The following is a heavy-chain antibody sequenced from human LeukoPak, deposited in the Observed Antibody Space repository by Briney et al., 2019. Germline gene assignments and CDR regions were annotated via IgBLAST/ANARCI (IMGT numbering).Heavy chain of an antibody. D-gene: IGHD6-13*01. Sequence: PGGSLRLSCAASGFTFSSYEMNWVRQAPGKGLEWVSYISSSGNSILYADSVRGRFTISRDDAKKSLYLQMNSLRVEDTAVYYCSRRQLADYWGQGTLVTVSS. CDR1: GFTFSSYE. CDR2: ISSSGNSI. V-gene: IGHV3-48*03. CDR3: SRRQLADY. J-gene: IGHJ4*02.